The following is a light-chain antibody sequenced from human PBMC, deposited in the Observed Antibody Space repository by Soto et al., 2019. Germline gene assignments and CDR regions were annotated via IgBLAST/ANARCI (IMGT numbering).Light chain of an antibody. Sequence: HSALTQPASVSGSPGQSITISCTGTSSDVGSYNLVSWYQQHPGKAPKLMIYEGSKRPSGVSNRFSGSKSGNTASLTISGLQAEDEADYYCCSYAGSSTFEVFGGGTQLTVL. CDR3: CSYAGSSTFEV. CDR2: EGS. V-gene: IGLV2-23*03. J-gene: IGLJ2*01. CDR1: SSDVGSYNL.